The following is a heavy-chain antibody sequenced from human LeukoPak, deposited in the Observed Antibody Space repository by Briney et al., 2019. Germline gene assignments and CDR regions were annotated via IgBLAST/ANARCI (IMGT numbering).Heavy chain of an antibody. CDR1: GFTFSSYS. CDR3: ATGQGHGMDV. Sequence: GGSLRLSCAASGFTFSSYSMNWVRQAPGKGLEWVSSISSSSSYIDCADSVKGRFTISRDNAKNSLYLQMNSLRAEDTAVYYCATGQGHGMDVWGQGTTVTVSS. CDR2: ISSSSSYI. J-gene: IGHJ6*02. V-gene: IGHV3-21*01.